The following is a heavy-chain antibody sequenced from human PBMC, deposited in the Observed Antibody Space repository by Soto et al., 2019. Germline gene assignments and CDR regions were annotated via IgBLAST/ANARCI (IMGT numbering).Heavy chain of an antibody. J-gene: IGHJ5*02. CDR2: INHSGST. Sequence: PSETLSLTCAVYGGSFSGYYWSWIRQPPGKGLEWIGEINHSGSTNYNPSLKSRVTISVDTSKNQFSLKLSSVTAADTAVYYCAREGGGGFHDCFGPWRQRTLVTVSS. CDR1: GGSFSGYY. D-gene: IGHD3-16*01. V-gene: IGHV4-34*01. CDR3: AREGGGGFHDCFGP.